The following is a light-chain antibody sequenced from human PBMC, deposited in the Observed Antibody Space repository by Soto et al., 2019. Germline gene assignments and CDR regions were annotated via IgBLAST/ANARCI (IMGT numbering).Light chain of an antibody. CDR1: SSDVGGYNY. Sequence: QSALTQPASVSGSPGQSITISCTGTSSDVGGYNYVSWYQQHPGKAPKLMIYDVNNRPSGVSDRFSGSKSGNTASLTISGLQAEDEADYYCSSFTSSSTLAVVFGGGTKVTAL. V-gene: IGLV2-14*01. CDR3: SSFTSSSTLAVV. J-gene: IGLJ2*01. CDR2: DVN.